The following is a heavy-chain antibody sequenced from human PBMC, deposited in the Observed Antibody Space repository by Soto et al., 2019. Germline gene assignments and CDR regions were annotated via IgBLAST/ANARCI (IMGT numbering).Heavy chain of an antibody. J-gene: IGHJ6*02. D-gene: IGHD3-22*01. CDR3: ARSYYYDSSGYYLHYYYYGMDV. CDR2: IIPIFGTA. CDR1: GGTFSSYA. V-gene: IGHV1-69*01. Sequence: QVQLVQSGAEVKKPGSSVKVSCKASGGTFSSYAISWVRQAPGQGLEWMGGIIPIFGTANYAQKFQGRVTITADESTSTAYVELSSLRSEDTAVYYCARSYYYDSSGYYLHYYYYGMDVWGQGTTVTVSS.